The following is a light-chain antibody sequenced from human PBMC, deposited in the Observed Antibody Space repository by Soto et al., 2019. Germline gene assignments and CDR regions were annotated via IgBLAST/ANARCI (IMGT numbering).Light chain of an antibody. Sequence: DIQMTQSPSTLSGSVGDRVTITCRASQTISSWLAWYQQNPGKAPKLLIYKASTLKSGVPSRFSGCGSGTEFTLTISILQPDDFATYYCQHYNSYSEAFGQGTKVELK. V-gene: IGKV1-5*03. CDR1: QTISSW. CDR2: KAS. J-gene: IGKJ1*01. CDR3: QHYNSYSEA.